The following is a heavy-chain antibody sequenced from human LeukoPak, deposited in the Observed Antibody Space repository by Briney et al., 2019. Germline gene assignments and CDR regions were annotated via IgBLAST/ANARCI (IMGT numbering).Heavy chain of an antibody. Sequence: PSETLSLTCTVSGGSISSYYWSWIRQPPGKGLEWIGYIYYSGSTYYNPSLKSRVTISVDTSKDQFSLKLSSVTAADTAVYYCARDGSASTRGEFDPWGQGTLVTVSS. V-gene: IGHV4-59*12. CDR3: ARDGSASTRGEFDP. CDR1: GGSISSYY. CDR2: IYYSGST. D-gene: IGHD2-15*01. J-gene: IGHJ5*02.